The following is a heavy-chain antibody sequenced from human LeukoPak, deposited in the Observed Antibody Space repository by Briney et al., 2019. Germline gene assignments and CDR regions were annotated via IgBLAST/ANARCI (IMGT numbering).Heavy chain of an antibody. CDR1: GFTFSSYA. V-gene: IGHV3-9*03. CDR3: AKDKGRYYYYYMDV. CDR2: ISWNSGSI. J-gene: IGHJ6*03. Sequence: PGGTLRLSCAASGFTFSSYAMHWVRQAPGKGLEWVSGISWNSGSIGYADSVKGRFTISRDNAKNSLYLQMNSLRAEDMALYYCAKDKGRYYYYYMDVWGKGTTVTVSS.